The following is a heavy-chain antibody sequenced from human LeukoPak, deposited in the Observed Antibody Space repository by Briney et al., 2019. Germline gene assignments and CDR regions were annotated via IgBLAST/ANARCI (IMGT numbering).Heavy chain of an antibody. Sequence: GGSLRLSCAASGFTFSSYSMNWVRQAPGKGLEWVGRIKSKTDGGTTDYAAPVKGRFTISRDDSKNTLYLQMNSLKTEDTAVYYCTTEGQWPDAFDIWGQGTMVTVSS. CDR1: GFTFSSYS. J-gene: IGHJ3*02. CDR2: IKSKTDGGTT. CDR3: TTEGQWPDAFDI. D-gene: IGHD2-8*01. V-gene: IGHV3-15*01.